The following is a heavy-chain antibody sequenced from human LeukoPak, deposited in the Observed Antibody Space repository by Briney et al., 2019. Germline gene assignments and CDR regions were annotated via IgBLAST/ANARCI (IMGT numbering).Heavy chain of an antibody. CDR3: ARRGSDSYYFDY. V-gene: IGHV3-23*01. Sequence: PGGSLRLSCAPSGFTFNNYAMTWVRQAPGKGLEWVSAITASGGSTYYADSVKGRFTISRDNSKNTLYVQMNSLRAEDTAVYYCARRGSDSYYFDYWGQGTLVTVSS. CDR2: ITASGGST. J-gene: IGHJ4*02. CDR1: GFTFNNYA. D-gene: IGHD3-16*01.